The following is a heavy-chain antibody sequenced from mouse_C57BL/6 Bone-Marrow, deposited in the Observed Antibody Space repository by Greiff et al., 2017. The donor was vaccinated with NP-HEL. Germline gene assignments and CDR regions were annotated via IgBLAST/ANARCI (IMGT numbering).Heavy chain of an antibody. D-gene: IGHD2-12*01. Sequence: EVQRVESGPELVKPGASVKMSCKASGYTFTDYNMHWVKQSHGKSLEWIGYINPNNGGTSYNQKFKGKATLTVNKTSSTAYMELRSLTSEDSAVYYCARPGYSQYFFMDYWGQGTSVTVSS. V-gene: IGHV1-22*01. J-gene: IGHJ4*01. CDR2: INPNNGGT. CDR1: GYTFTDYN. CDR3: ARPGYSQYFFMDY.